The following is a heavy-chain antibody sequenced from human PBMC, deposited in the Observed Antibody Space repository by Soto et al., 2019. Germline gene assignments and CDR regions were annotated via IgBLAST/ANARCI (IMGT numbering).Heavy chain of an antibody. D-gene: IGHD2-15*01. Sequence: QVQLVQSGAEVKKPGSSVKVSCKASGGTFSSYAISWVRQAPGQGREWMGGIIPIFGTANYAQKFQGRVTINAEKSTSTAYRELSSLKSADTAVYYCAHIVVVVAATRANWLDPWGQGTLVTVSS. V-gene: IGHV1-69*06. CDR3: AHIVVVVAATRANWLDP. CDR2: IIPIFGTA. CDR1: GGTFSSYA. J-gene: IGHJ5*02.